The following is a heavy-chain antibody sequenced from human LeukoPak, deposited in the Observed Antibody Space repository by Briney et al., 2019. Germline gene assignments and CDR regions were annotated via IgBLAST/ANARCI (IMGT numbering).Heavy chain of an antibody. V-gene: IGHV5-51*01. J-gene: IGHJ6*02. CDR3: ASHRDCSGGSCYFPDYYYGMDV. CDR2: IYPGDSDT. Sequence: GESLKISCKGSGYSFTSYWIGWVRPMPGKGLEWMGIIYPGDSDTRYSPSFQGQVTISADKSISTAYLQWSSLKASDTAMYYCASHRDCSGGSCYFPDYYYGMDVWGQGTTVTVSS. CDR1: GYSFTSYW. D-gene: IGHD2-15*01.